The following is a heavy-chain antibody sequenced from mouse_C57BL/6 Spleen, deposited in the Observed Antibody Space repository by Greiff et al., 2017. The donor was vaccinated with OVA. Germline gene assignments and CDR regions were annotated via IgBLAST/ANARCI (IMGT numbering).Heavy chain of an antibody. CDR3: ARSDGYYPPFAY. V-gene: IGHV1-26*01. CDR1: GYTFTDYY. Sequence: EVQLQQSGPELVKPGASVKISCKASGYTFTDYYMNWVKQSHGKSLEWIGDINPNNGGTSYNQKFKGKATLTVDKSSSTAYMELRSLTSEDSAVYYCARSDGYYPPFAYWGQGTLVTVSA. J-gene: IGHJ3*01. CDR2: INPNNGGT. D-gene: IGHD2-3*01.